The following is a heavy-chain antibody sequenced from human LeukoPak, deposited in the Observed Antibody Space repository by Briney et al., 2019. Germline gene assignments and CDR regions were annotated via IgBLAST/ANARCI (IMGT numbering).Heavy chain of an antibody. CDR1: GFTSSYYG. J-gene: IGHJ3*02. CDR2: MWSDGIRK. V-gene: IGHV3-33*01. Sequence: GGSLRLSCATSGFTSSYYGIHWVRPAPGKGLEWVAVMWSDGIRKYYTDSVKGRFTVSRDTSKNTQYLEMSSLRVEDTAVYYCTRDADTSGHYDIFDIWGQGTMVTVSS. D-gene: IGHD6-19*01. CDR3: TRDADTSGHYDIFDI.